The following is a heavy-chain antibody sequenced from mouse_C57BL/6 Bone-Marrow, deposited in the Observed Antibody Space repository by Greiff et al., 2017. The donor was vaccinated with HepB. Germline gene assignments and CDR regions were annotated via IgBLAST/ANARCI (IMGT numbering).Heavy chain of an antibody. J-gene: IGHJ1*03. Sequence: EVQRVESGGGLVQPKGSLKLSCAASGFSFNTYAMNWVRQAPGKGLEWVARIRSKSNNYATYYADSVKDRFTISRDDSESMLYLQMNNLKTEDTAMYYCVRQGITTVVATEYFDVWGTGTTVTVSS. D-gene: IGHD1-1*01. CDR3: VRQGITTVVATEYFDV. V-gene: IGHV10-1*01. CDR1: GFSFNTYA. CDR2: IRSKSNNYAT.